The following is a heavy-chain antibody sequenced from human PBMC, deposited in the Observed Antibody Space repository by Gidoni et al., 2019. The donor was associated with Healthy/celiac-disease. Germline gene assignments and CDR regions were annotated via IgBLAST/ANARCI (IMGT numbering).Heavy chain of an antibody. J-gene: IGHJ4*02. CDR1: GFTFSNAW. Sequence: EVQLVESGGGLVKPGGSLRLSCAASGFTFSNAWMSWVRQAPGKGLEWVGRIKSKTDGGTTDYAAPVKGRFTISRDDSKNTLYLQMNSLKTEDTAVYYCTTLSYDRPGEHFDYWGQGTLVTVSS. V-gene: IGHV3-15*01. CDR3: TTLSYDRPGEHFDY. D-gene: IGHD3-22*01. CDR2: IKSKTDGGTT.